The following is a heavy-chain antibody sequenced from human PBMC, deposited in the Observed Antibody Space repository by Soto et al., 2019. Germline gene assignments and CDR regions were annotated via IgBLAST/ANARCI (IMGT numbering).Heavy chain of an antibody. CDR1: GYTFTSYG. Sequence: ASVKVSCKASGYTFTSYGISWVRQAPGQGLEWMGWISAYNGNTNYAQKLQGRVTMTTDTSTSTAYMELRSLRSDDTAVYYCARDADSGYDQYYYYYYMDVWGKGTTVTV. D-gene: IGHD5-12*01. CDR2: ISAYNGNT. V-gene: IGHV1-18*01. J-gene: IGHJ6*03. CDR3: ARDADSGYDQYYYYYYMDV.